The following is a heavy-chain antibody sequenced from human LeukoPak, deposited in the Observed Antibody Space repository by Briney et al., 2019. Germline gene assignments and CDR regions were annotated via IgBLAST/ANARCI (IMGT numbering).Heavy chain of an antibody. Sequence: GGSLRLSCAASGFTFSSYAMSWVRQAPGKGLGWVSAISGSGGSTYYADSVKGRFTISRDNSKNTLYLQMNSLRAEDTAVYYCAKRGQSWNGAGFDYWGQGTLVTVSS. J-gene: IGHJ4*02. CDR1: GFTFSSYA. CDR2: ISGSGGST. CDR3: AKRGQSWNGAGFDY. V-gene: IGHV3-23*01. D-gene: IGHD1-1*01.